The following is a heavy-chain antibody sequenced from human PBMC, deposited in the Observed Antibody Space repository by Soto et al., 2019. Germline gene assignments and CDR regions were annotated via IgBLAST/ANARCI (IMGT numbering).Heavy chain of an antibody. CDR2: IKQDGSVK. CDR3: AKRRGYYSDLVY. J-gene: IGHJ4*02. V-gene: IGHV3-7*03. Sequence: GGSLRLSCAPSGFTFSNYWMSWVRQAPGQGLEWVASIKQDGSVKHYVDSVKGRFTISRDNAEKSLHLQMNSLRAEDTAVYYWAKRRGYYSDLVYVGQGARVTVSS. D-gene: IGHD3-22*01. CDR1: GFTFSNYW.